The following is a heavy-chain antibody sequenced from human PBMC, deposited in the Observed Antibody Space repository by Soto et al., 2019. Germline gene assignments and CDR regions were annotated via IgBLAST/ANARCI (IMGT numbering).Heavy chain of an antibody. J-gene: IGHJ6*02. CDR1: GFTFSNAW. V-gene: IGHV3-15*07. CDR3: TTGYSTPALYYYYGMDV. D-gene: IGHD1-20*01. Sequence: EVQLVESGGGLVKPGGSLRLSCAASGFTFSNAWMNWVHQAPGKGLEWVGRIKSKTDGGTTDYAAPVKGRFTISRDDSKNTLYLQMNSLKTEDTAVYYCTTGYSTPALYYYYGMDVWGQGTTVTVSS. CDR2: IKSKTDGGTT.